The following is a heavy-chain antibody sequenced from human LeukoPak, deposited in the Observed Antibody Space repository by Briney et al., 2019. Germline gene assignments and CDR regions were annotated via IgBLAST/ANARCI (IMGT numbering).Heavy chain of an antibody. CDR1: GGSISSYY. Sequence: SETLSLTCTVSGGSISSYYWSWIRQPPGKGLEWIGYIYYSGSTNYNPSLKSRVTISVDTSKNQFSLKLSSVTAADTAVYYCARDRGGGVIIDYWGQGTLVTVSS. CDR3: ARDRGGGVIIDY. CDR2: IYYSGST. J-gene: IGHJ4*02. D-gene: IGHD3-16*02. V-gene: IGHV4-59*01.